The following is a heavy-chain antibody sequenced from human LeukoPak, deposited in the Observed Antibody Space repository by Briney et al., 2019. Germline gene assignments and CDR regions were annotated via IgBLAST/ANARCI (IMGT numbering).Heavy chain of an antibody. D-gene: IGHD3-22*01. CDR1: GGSFSGYY. Sequence: SETLSLTCAVYGGSFSGYYWSWIRQPPGKGLEWIGEINHSGSTNYNPSHKRRVTISVDTSKNQFSRKQSSETAEDTTVYYCAEGLGNRITMIVVVNSGAFDIWGQGTMVTVSS. CDR2: INHSGST. V-gene: IGHV4-34*01. J-gene: IGHJ3*02. CDR3: AEGLGNRITMIVVVNSGAFDI.